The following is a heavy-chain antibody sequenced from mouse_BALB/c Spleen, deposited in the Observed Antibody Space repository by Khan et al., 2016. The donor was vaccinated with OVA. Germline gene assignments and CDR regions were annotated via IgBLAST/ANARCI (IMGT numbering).Heavy chain of an antibody. CDR3: ARGGYGGFAY. CDR2: MFPGDGST. Sequence: QVQLQQSGAELVKPGASVKLSCKASGYTFTSHDINWVRQRPEQGLEWIGWMFPGDGSTKYNENFKGKATLTTDKSSSTAYMQLSRLTSEDSGADFCARGGYGGFAYWGQGTLVTVSA. D-gene: IGHD2-14*01. CDR1: GYTFTSHD. J-gene: IGHJ3*01. V-gene: IGHV1-85*01.